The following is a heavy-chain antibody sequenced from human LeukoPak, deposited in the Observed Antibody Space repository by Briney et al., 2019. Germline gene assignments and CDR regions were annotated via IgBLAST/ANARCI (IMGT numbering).Heavy chain of an antibody. CDR3: AREGTMIPSDY. CDR2: ISAYNGNT. J-gene: IGHJ4*02. Sequence: ASLRVSCTASGYTFTSYGISWVRQAPGQRLEWMGWISAYNGNTNYAQKLQGRVTMTTDTSTSTAYMELRSLRSDDAAVYCGAREGTMIPSDYWGQGTLVTVSS. CDR1: GYTFTSYG. D-gene: IGHD3-22*01. V-gene: IGHV1-18*01.